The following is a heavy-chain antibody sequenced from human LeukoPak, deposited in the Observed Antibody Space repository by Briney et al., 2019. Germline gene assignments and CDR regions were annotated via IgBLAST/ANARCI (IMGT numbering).Heavy chain of an antibody. J-gene: IGHJ2*01. V-gene: IGHV3-53*01. D-gene: IGHD3-10*01. CDR2: MYSGEGT. CDR1: GFSVSTKY. Sequence: PGGSLRLSCAAAGFSVSTKYMSWVRQAPGKGLEWVSIMYSGEGTYYAESVKGRFIVSRDNSKNRLYLQMNSLRVDDTAVYSCARVGDHYHWYFDLWGRGTLVTVSS. CDR3: ARVGDHYHWYFDL.